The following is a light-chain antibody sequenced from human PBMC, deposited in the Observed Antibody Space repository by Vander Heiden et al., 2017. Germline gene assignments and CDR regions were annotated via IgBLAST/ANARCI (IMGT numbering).Light chain of an antibody. V-gene: IGKV1D-8*02. CDR3: QQYYSFPYT. CDR2: GAS. Sequence: ANWMSQSPSLLSASIGGKDTNSCRRTQGISSNLAWYQQKPGKAPELLIYGASTVQSGIPSRFSGSGSGTDFTLTISSLQSEDFATYFCQQYYSFPYTFGQGTKLEIK. CDR1: QGISSN. J-gene: IGKJ2*01.